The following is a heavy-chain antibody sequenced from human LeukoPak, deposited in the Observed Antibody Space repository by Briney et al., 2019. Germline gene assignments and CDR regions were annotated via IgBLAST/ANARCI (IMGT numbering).Heavy chain of an antibody. CDR2: ISSSSYI. D-gene: IGHD6-6*01. V-gene: IGHV3-21*01. CDR1: GFTFSSYS. J-gene: IGHJ4*02. CDR3: ARAQFDVDSSSHFDY. Sequence: GGSLRLSCAASGFTFSSYSMNWVRQAPGKGLEWVSSISSSSYIYYADSVKGRFTISRDNAKNSLYLQMNSLRAEDTAVYYCARAQFDVDSSSHFDYWGQGTLVTVSS.